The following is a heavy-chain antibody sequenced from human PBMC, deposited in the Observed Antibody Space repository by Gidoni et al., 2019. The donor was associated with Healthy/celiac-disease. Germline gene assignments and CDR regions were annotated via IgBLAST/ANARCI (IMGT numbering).Heavy chain of an antibody. V-gene: IGHV3-74*01. D-gene: IGHD3-16*02. CDR3: ARDPYDYVWGSYPGTLDY. CDR2: INSDGSST. CDR1: GFTFSSSW. J-gene: IGHJ4*02. Sequence: EVQLVESGGGLVQPGGSLRLSCAASGFTFSSSWLHWVRQAPGKGLVWVSRINSDGSSTSYADSVKGRFTISRDNAKNTLYLQMNSLRAEDTAVYYCARDPYDYVWGSYPGTLDYWGQGTLVTVSS.